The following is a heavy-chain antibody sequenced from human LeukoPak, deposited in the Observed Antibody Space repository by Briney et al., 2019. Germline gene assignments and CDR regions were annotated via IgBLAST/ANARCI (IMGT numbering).Heavy chain of an antibody. CDR2: ISSNGGST. CDR1: GFTFSNYP. CDR3: ARSARSEDNDFWSGYLPD. Sequence: GGSLRLSCAASGFTFSNYPMHWVRQAPGKGLEYVSAISSNGGSTYYANSVKGRFTLSRDNARNSLYLQMNSLRAEDTAVYYCARSARSEDNDFWSGYLPDWGQGTLVTVSS. D-gene: IGHD3-3*01. V-gene: IGHV3-64*01. J-gene: IGHJ4*02.